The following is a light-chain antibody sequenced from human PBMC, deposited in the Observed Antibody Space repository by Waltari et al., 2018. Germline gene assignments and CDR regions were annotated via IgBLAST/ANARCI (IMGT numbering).Light chain of an antibody. V-gene: IGKV3-15*01. Sequence: EIVMTQSPATLSVSPGERATPSCRASQSVSSNLAWYQQKPGQAPRLLIYGASTRATGIPARFRGSGSGTEFTLTISSLQSEDFAVYYCQQYNNWPLTFGGGTKVEIK. CDR1: QSVSSN. J-gene: IGKJ4*01. CDR2: GAS. CDR3: QQYNNWPLT.